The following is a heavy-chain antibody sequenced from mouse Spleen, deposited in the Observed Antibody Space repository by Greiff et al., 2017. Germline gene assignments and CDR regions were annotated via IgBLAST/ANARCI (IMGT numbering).Heavy chain of an antibody. CDR1: GYTFTDYN. V-gene: IGHV1-22*01. Sequence: IQLQQSGPELVKPGASVKMSCKASGYTFTDYNMHWVKQSHGKSLEWIGYINPNNGGTSYNQKFKGKATLTVNKSSSTAYMELRSLTSEDSAVYYCARSRTTWYFDVWGAGTTVTVSS. CDR2: INPNNGGT. D-gene: IGHD4-1*02. CDR3: ARSRTTWYFDV. J-gene: IGHJ1*01.